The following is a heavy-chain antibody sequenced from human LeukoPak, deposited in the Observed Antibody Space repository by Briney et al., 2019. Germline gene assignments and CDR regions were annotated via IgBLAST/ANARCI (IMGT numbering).Heavy chain of an antibody. J-gene: IGHJ4*02. V-gene: IGHV1-69*06. CDR2: IIPIFGTA. CDR3: ARSTPIYDSSGYYYAYFDY. CDR1: GGTFSSYA. D-gene: IGHD3-22*01. Sequence: SVKVSCKASGGTFSSYAISWVRQAPGQGLEWMGGIIPIFGTANYAQKFQGRVTITADKSTSTAYMELSSLRSEDTAVYYCARSTPIYDSSGYYYAYFDYWGQGTLVTVSS.